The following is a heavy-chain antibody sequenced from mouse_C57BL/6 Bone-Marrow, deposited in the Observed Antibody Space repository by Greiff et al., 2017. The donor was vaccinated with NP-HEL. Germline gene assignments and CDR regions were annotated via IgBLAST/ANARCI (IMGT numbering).Heavy chain of an antibody. V-gene: IGHV7-1*01. D-gene: IGHD2-3*01. J-gene: IGHJ1*03. CDR2: SRNKANDYTT. CDR1: GFTFSDFY. Sequence: EVKVVESGGGLVQSGRSLRLSCATSGFTFSDFYMEWVRQAPGKGLEWIAASRNKANDYTTEYSASVKGRFIVSRDTYRRILYLHMNALIAEDTAIYYCARDADGYCYFDDWGTGTTVTVSS. CDR3: ARDADGYCYFDD.